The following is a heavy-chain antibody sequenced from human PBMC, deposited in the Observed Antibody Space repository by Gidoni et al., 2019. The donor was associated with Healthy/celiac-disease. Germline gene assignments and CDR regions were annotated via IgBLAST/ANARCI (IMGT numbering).Heavy chain of an antibody. D-gene: IGHD2-8*01. CDR2: IYYSGST. CDR3: ARSRGPLRRKWVWYFDL. CDR1: RGSISSGGYY. Sequence: RGSISSGGYYWSWIRQHPGKGLEWIGYIYYSGSTYYNPSLKSRVTISVDTSKNQFSLKLSSVTAADTAVYYCARSRGPLRRKWVWYFDLWGRGTLVTVSS. V-gene: IGHV4-31*02. J-gene: IGHJ2*01.